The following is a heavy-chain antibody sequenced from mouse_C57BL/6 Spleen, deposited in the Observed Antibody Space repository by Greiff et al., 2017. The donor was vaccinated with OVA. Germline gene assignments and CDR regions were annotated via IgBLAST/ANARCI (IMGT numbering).Heavy chain of an antibody. D-gene: IGHD1-1*01. V-gene: IGHV14-1*01. Sequence: EVQLQQSGAELVRPGASVKLSCTASGFNIKDYYMHWVKQRPEQGLEWIGRIDPEDGDNEYAPKFQGKAPMTADTSSNTAYLQLSRLTSEDTAVYYCTTCYYYGSSGAMDYWGQGTSVTVSS. CDR1: GFNIKDYY. CDR3: TTCYYYGSSGAMDY. J-gene: IGHJ4*01. CDR2: IDPEDGDN.